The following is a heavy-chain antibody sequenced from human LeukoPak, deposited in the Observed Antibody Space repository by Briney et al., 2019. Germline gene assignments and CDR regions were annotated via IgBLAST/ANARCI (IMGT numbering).Heavy chain of an antibody. CDR1: GFTFSSYD. D-gene: IGHD4-17*01. CDR2: IGTAGDT. CDR3: ARAPPSSFYGDYVPYFDY. Sequence: GGSLRLSCAASGFTFSSYDMHWVRQATGKGLEWVSAIGTAGDTYYPGSVKGRFTISRENAKNSLYLQMNSLRAGDTAVYYCARAPPSSFYGDYVPYFDYWGQGTLVTVSS. J-gene: IGHJ4*02. V-gene: IGHV3-13*01.